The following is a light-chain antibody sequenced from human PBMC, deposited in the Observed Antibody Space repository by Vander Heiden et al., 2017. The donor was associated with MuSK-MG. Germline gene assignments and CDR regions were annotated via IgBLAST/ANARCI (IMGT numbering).Light chain of an antibody. V-gene: IGLV2-14*03. CDR2: DVT. CDR1: SSDIGVYDY. J-gene: IGLJ2*01. Sequence: QSALTQPASVSGSPGQSITMSCTGTSSDIGVYDYISWYQQHPAKAPKLLIYDVTGRTSGISNRFSGAKSGNTAALTISGLQVEDEADYYCSSYASGRGVVFGGGTKLTV. CDR3: SSYASGRGVV.